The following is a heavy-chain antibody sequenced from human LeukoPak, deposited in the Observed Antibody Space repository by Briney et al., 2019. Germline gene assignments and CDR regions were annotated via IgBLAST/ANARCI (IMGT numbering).Heavy chain of an antibody. Sequence: GGSLRLSCAASGFIFSSYAMSWVRQAPGKGLEWVLGISGTGGRTYYADSVKGRFTISRDNSKNTLNLQMNSLRVEDTAVYYCARDVSRGYLRPLDVWGQGTTVTVSS. CDR1: GFIFSSYA. D-gene: IGHD5-18*01. CDR2: ISGTGGRT. CDR3: ARDVSRGYLRPLDV. V-gene: IGHV3-23*01. J-gene: IGHJ6*02.